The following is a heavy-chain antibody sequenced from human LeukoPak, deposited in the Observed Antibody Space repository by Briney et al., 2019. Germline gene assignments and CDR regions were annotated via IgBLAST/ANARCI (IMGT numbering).Heavy chain of an antibody. CDR1: GYTLTGHY. CDR2: INPNSGGT. CDR3: ARIFTRDFVGGP. J-gene: IGHJ4*02. Sequence: ASVKVSCKASGYTLTGHYMHWVRQAPGQGLEWMGWINPNSGGTNYAQKFQGRATMTRDTSISTAYMELSRLRSDDTAVYYCARIFTRDFVGGPWGQGTLVTVSS. D-gene: IGHD2-15*01. V-gene: IGHV1-2*02.